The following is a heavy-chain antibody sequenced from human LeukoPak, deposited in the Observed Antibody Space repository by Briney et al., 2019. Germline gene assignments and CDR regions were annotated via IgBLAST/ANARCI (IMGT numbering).Heavy chain of an antibody. J-gene: IGHJ4*02. CDR3: ARDCSSTSCYTEGDY. Sequence: SETLSLTCTVSGGSISSYYWSWIRQPAGKGLEWIGRIYTSGSTNYNPSLKSRVTMSVDTSKNQFSLKLSSVTAADTAVYYCARDCSSTSCYTEGDYWGQGTLVTVSS. D-gene: IGHD2-2*02. V-gene: IGHV4-4*07. CDR2: IYTSGST. CDR1: GGSISSYY.